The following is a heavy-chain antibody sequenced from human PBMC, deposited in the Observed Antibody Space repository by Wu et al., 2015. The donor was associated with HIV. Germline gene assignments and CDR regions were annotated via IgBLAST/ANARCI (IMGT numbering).Heavy chain of an antibody. D-gene: IGHD1-26*01. V-gene: IGHV1-2*02. Sequence: QVQLVQSGAEVKKPGASVKVSCKASGYTFTGYYMHWVRQAPGQGLEWMGWINPNSGGTNYAQKFQGGVTMTRDTSISTAYMELSRLRSDDTAVYYCARVLKVEEAVDELLLEEAAFDIWGQGTMVTVSS. CDR1: GYTFTGYY. CDR3: ARVLKVEEAVDELLLEEAAFDI. CDR2: INPNSGGT. J-gene: IGHJ3*02.